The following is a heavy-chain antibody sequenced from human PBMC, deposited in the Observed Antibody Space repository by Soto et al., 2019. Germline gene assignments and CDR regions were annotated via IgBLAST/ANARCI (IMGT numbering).Heavy chain of an antibody. CDR2: MSRSSRYI. D-gene: IGHD2-15*01. J-gene: IGHJ4*02. CDR1: GFTFNSYS. CDR3: ARDGGVAATLANYFDY. Sequence: GSLRLSCAASGFTFNSYSMNWVRQAPGKGLEWVSSMSRSSRYIYYADSVKGRFTISRDNARNSVYLQMNSLRAEDTAVYYCARDGGVAATLANYFDYWGQGTLVTVSS. V-gene: IGHV3-21*01.